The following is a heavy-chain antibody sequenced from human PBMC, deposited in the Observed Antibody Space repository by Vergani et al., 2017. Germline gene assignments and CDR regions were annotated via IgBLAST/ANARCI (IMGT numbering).Heavy chain of an antibody. J-gene: IGHJ4*02. D-gene: IGHD1-26*01. CDR3: ARDRQFGGSYYLWDY. CDR2: IKQDGSEK. Sequence: EVQLLESGGGLVQPGGSLRLSCAASGFTFSSYWMSWVRQAPGKGLEWVANIKQDGSEKYYVDSVKGRFTISRDNAKNSLYLQMNSQRAEDTAVYYCARDRQFGGSYYLWDYWGQGTLVTVSS. CDR1: GFTFSSYW. V-gene: IGHV3-7*04.